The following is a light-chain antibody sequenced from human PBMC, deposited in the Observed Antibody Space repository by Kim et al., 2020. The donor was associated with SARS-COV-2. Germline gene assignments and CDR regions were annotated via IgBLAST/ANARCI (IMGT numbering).Light chain of an antibody. Sequence: FSPGERGTLSCRASQSVSRSYLAWYQQKPGQAPSLLIYDASNRATGVPDRFSGSGSGTDFTLTISRVEPEDVAVYYCQQYGSSPYTFGQGTKLEI. CDR3: QQYGSSPYT. V-gene: IGKV3-20*01. CDR1: QSVSRSY. CDR2: DAS. J-gene: IGKJ2*01.